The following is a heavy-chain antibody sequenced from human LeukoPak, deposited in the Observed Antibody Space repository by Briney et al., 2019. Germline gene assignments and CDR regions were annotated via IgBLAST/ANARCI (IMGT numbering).Heavy chain of an antibody. J-gene: IGHJ3*02. CDR1: GIMFSGYW. Sequence: GGSLRLSCAASGIMFSGYWMTWVRQAPGKGLEWVANIKKDGSEKYYVDSVKGRFTISRDNAKNSLYLQMSSLRAEDTALYYCTKDVGATTGYAFDIWGQGTMVTVSS. D-gene: IGHD1-26*01. CDR3: TKDVGATTGYAFDI. V-gene: IGHV3-7*03. CDR2: IKKDGSEK.